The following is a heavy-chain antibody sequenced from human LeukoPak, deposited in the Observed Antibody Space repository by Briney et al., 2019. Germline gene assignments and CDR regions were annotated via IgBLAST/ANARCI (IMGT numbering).Heavy chain of an antibody. CDR3: ARDTVTHSVGMDV. Sequence: SETLSLTCTVSGGSISSYYWSWIRQPPGKGLEWIGYIYYSGSTNYNPSLKSRVTISVDTSKNQFSLKLSSVTAADTAVYYCARDTVTHSVGMDVWGQGTTVTVSS. V-gene: IGHV4-59*12. J-gene: IGHJ6*02. CDR1: GGSISSYY. D-gene: IGHD4-4*01. CDR2: IYYSGST.